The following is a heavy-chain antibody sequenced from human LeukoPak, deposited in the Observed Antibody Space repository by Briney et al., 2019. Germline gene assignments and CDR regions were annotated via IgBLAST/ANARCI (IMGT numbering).Heavy chain of an antibody. CDR1: GYTFTGSY. CDR2: INPNSGGT. J-gene: IGHJ4*02. V-gene: IGHV1-2*02. CDR3: AHLAAADH. D-gene: IGHD6-13*01. Sequence: ASVKVSCKASGYTFTGSYMHWAPQAPGQGLEWMGCINPNSGGTNYAQKFQGRVTMTRDTSISTAYMELSRLRSDDTAVYYCAHLAAADHWGQGTLVTVSS.